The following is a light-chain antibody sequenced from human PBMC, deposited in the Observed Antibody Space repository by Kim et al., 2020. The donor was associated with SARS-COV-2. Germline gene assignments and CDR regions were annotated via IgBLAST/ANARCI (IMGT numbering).Light chain of an antibody. CDR3: QQFNDYPIT. CDR1: QGISSN. J-gene: IGKJ5*01. V-gene: IGKV1D-13*01. CDR2: DAS. Sequence: AIQLSRSPSSVSASVGDRVRISCWTSQGISSNLAWYQQKPGKAPQLLIYDASRLESGVPSRFSGRGSGTDFTLTISSVQPEDSATYFCQQFNDYPITFGQGTRLEIK.